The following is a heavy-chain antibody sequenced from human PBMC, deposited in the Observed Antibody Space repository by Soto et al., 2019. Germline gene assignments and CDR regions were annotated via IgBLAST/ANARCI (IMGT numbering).Heavy chain of an antibody. V-gene: IGHV3-33*01. Sequence: GGSLRLSCAASGFTFSNYSMHWVRQAPGKGLGWVAVIWHDGHNKYYADSVKGRFTISRDNSNNTLDLQMTSLRAEDTAVYYCARGLHSLFDYWGQGTLVTVSS. CDR1: GFTFSNYS. CDR3: ARGLHSLFDY. CDR2: IWHDGHNK. J-gene: IGHJ4*03. D-gene: IGHD2-21*01.